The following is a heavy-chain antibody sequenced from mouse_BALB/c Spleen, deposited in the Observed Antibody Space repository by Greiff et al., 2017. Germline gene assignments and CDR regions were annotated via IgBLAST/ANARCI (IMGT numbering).Heavy chain of an antibody. Sequence: EVQLVESGGGLVQPGGSLKLSCAASGFTFSSYGMSWVRQTPDKRLELVATINSNGGSTYYPDSVKGRFTISRDNDKNTLYLQMSSLKSEDTAMDYCARGRDECYSAWFAYWGQGTLVTGSA. D-gene: IGHD2-12*01. V-gene: IGHV5-6-3*01. J-gene: IGHJ3*01. CDR3: ARGRDECYSAWFAY. CDR1: GFTFSSYG. CDR2: INSNGGST.